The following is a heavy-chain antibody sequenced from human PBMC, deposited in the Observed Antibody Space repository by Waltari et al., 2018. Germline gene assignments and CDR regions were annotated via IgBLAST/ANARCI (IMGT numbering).Heavy chain of an antibody. CDR1: GFTFNTYA. V-gene: IGHV3-23*01. CDR2: MSGSGDRT. CDR3: AKGVYDILTGYDY. D-gene: IGHD3-9*01. J-gene: IGHJ4*02. Sequence: EVQLLESGGGLVQPGGSLRLSCAASGFTFNTYAMNGVRQAPGKGVEWDSAMSGSGDRTNYADSVKGRFTISRDNSKNTLYLQMNSLRAEDTAVYYCAKGVYDILTGYDYWGQGTLVTVSS.